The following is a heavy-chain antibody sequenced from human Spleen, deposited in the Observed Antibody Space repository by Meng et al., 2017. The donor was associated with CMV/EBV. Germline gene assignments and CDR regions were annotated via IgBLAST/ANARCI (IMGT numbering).Heavy chain of an antibody. CDR2: IYYSGTT. J-gene: IGHJ6*02. Sequence: GSLRLSCTVSGGSVSSGGYYWSWIRQPPGKGLEWIGNIYYSGTTNYNPSLKSRVTISVDTSKNQFSLKLSSVTAADTAVYYCARRIVPTYGMDVWGQGTTVTVSS. V-gene: IGHV4-61*08. CDR3: ARRIVPTYGMDV. CDR1: GGSVSSGGYY. D-gene: IGHD3-16*02.